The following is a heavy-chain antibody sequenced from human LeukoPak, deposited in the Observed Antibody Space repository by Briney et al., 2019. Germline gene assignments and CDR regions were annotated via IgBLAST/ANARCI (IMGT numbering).Heavy chain of an antibody. Sequence: SGGSLRLSCAASGFTFSHYSMNWVRQAPGKGLEWVSSISASSSFIYYADSLKGRFTISRDNAKNTLYLQMNSLRAEDTAVYYCAKAGSIAVAGHAFDYWGQGTLVTVSS. CDR1: GFTFSHYS. V-gene: IGHV3-21*04. D-gene: IGHD6-19*01. J-gene: IGHJ4*02. CDR2: ISASSSFI. CDR3: AKAGSIAVAGHAFDY.